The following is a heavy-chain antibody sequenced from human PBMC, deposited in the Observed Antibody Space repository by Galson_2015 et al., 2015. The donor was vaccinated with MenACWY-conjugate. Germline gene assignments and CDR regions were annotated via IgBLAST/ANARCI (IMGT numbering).Heavy chain of an antibody. D-gene: IGHD6-19*01. CDR3: AKDLYNSGWYNYFDP. V-gene: IGHV3-30*18. Sequence: SLRLSCAVSGFTFINFGIHWVRQAPGKGLEWVAMISHDGGEKYYGDSVRGRFTLSRDNSKNTVYLQMNSLRAEDTAVYYCAKDLYNSGWYNYFDPWGQGTLVTVSS. CDR1: GFTFINFG. J-gene: IGHJ5*02. CDR2: ISHDGGEK.